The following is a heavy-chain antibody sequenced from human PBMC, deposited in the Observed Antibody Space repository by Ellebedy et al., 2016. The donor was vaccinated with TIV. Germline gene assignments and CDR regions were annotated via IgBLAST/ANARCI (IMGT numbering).Heavy chain of an antibody. J-gene: IGHJ4*02. V-gene: IGHV4-34*01. D-gene: IGHD5-12*01. CDR2: INHSVST. Sequence: SETLSLTCAVYVGSFSHYYWSWNRQPPGKGLEWIGKINHSVSTNYNPSLRSRVTILVETSNNQFSLSLSSGTGADTAVFYCARYTGYDVYYFDYWGQGTLVTVSS. CDR3: ARYTGYDVYYFDY. CDR1: VGSFSHYY.